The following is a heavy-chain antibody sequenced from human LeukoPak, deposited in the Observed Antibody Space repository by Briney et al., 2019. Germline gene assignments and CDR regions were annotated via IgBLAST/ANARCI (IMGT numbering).Heavy chain of an antibody. D-gene: IGHD3/OR15-3a*01. CDR1: GGSMSRSF. Sequence: PSETLSLTCLVSGGSMSRSFWNWVRQSPGKELEWIGYIYSSGTTDYNPSLKSRVTMSIDPSENHFSLRLGSVTAADTAVYYCARRLAVDRPLDTWGQGILVAVSS. V-gene: IGHV4-59*01. CDR3: ARRLAVDRPLDT. CDR2: IYSSGTT. J-gene: IGHJ5*02.